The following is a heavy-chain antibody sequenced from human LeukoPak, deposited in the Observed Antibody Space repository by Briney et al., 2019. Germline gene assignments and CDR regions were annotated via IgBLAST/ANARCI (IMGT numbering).Heavy chain of an antibody. J-gene: IGHJ4*02. CDR1: GGSISSGSYY. D-gene: IGHD3-3*01. Sequence: PSETLSLTCTVSGGSISSGSYYWSWIRQPAGKGLEWIGRIYTSGSTNYNPSLKSRVTISVDTSKNQFSLKLSSVTAADTAVYYCASFTIFGVDYWGQGTLVTVSS. CDR3: ASFTIFGVDY. V-gene: IGHV4-61*02. CDR2: IYTSGST.